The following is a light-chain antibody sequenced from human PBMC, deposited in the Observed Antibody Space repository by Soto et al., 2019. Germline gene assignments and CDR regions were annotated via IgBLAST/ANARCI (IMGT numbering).Light chain of an antibody. Sequence: HSALTQPASVSGSPGQSSTISCTGTSSDVGGYKYVSWYQHHPGQAPKLMIHAVNSRPSGVSTRFSGSKSGNTASLTISGLQPEDEADYYCSSYTSSSTWVFGGGTKVTVL. CDR3: SSYTSSSTWV. J-gene: IGLJ3*02. V-gene: IGLV2-14*01. CDR2: AVN. CDR1: SSDVGGYKY.